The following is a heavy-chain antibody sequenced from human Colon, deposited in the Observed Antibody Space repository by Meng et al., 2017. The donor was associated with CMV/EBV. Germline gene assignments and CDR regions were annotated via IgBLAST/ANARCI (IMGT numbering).Heavy chain of an antibody. D-gene: IGHD6-19*01. Sequence: QVELRRSGAGVKEPGASVKVSCKTSGYTFSDYYMHWVQPAPGQGLEWMGWIRSDGSATNYAQKFRGRVTMTRDASVSTAYMELSGLTSDDTAVYFCVRSSGWSLFDYWGPGALVTVSS. CDR1: GYTFSDYY. CDR2: IRSDGSAT. V-gene: IGHV1-2*02. J-gene: IGHJ4*02. CDR3: VRSSGWSLFDY.